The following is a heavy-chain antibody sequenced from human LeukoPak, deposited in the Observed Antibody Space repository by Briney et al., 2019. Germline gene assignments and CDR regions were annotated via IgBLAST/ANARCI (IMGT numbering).Heavy chain of an antibody. Sequence: ASVKVSCKASGYTFTDYALHWVRQAPGQSLEWMGWITTGRGETRYSQDFQRRITLTRDKSANTVYMDLSDLTSEDTAVYYCARGGQQWRGGNYFDSWGQGTLVAVSS. J-gene: IGHJ4*02. CDR1: GYTFTDYA. D-gene: IGHD6-19*01. CDR3: ARGGQQWRGGNYFDS. CDR2: ITTGRGET. V-gene: IGHV1-3*03.